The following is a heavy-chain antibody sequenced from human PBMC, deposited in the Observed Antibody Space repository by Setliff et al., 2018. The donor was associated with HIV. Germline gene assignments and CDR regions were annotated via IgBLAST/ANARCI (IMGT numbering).Heavy chain of an antibody. CDR3: ARYSPRGYTLTGPY. J-gene: IGHJ4*02. CDR2: IYYSGST. Sequence: LSLTCTVSGGSVSSGSYYWSWIRQPPGKGLEWIGYIYYSGSTKHNPSLKSRVTISLDTSKNQFSLKLTSVTAADTAVYYCARYSPRGYTLTGPYWGQGTQVTVSS. D-gene: IGHD6-25*01. CDR1: GGSVSSGSYY. V-gene: IGHV4-61*01.